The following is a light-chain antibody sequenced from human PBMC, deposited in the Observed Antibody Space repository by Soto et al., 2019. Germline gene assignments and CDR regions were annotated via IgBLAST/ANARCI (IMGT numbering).Light chain of an antibody. CDR2: KAS. Sequence: DIQMTQSPSTLSGSVGDRVTITCRASQTISSLLACYQQKPGKAPKLLIYKASTLKSGVPSRFSGSGSGTEFTLTISSLQPDDFATYYCQHYNSYSEAFGQGTKVDIK. J-gene: IGKJ1*01. CDR1: QTISSL. V-gene: IGKV1-5*03. CDR3: QHYNSYSEA.